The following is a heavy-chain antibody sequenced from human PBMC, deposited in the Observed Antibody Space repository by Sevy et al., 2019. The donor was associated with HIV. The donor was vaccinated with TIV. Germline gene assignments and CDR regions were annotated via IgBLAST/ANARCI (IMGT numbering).Heavy chain of an antibody. Sequence: ASVKVSCKASGGTFSSYSISWVRQAPGQGLEWMGGITRIFGTSNYAQKFQGRLTITAPESTSTAYMELSSLRSEDTAVYYCAFGGGYQLLANYYFAMDVWGQGTTVTVSS. CDR3: AFGGGYQLLANYYFAMDV. CDR1: GGTFSSYS. D-gene: IGHD2-2*01. CDR2: ITRIFGTS. J-gene: IGHJ6*02. V-gene: IGHV1-69*13.